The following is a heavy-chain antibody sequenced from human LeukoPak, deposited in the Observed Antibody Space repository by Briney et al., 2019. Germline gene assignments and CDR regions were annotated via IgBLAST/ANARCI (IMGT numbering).Heavy chain of an antibody. Sequence: SETLSLTCTVSGGSISSYYWSWIRQPPGKGLEWIGYIYYSGSTNYNPSLKSRVTISVDTSKNQFSLKLSSVTAADTAVYYCARVNWNYPNYYYYYGMDVWGQGTTVTVSS. V-gene: IGHV4-59*01. CDR1: GGSISSYY. CDR3: ARVNWNYPNYYYYYGMDV. CDR2: IYYSGST. J-gene: IGHJ6*02. D-gene: IGHD1-7*01.